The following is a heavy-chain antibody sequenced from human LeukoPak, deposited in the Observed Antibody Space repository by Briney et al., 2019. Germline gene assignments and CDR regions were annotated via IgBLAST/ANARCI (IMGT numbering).Heavy chain of an antibody. Sequence: SETLSLTCTVSGGSVTTGYYYWGWIRQPPGKALEWIGSFYYSGSTYYNPSLQSRVTISVDTSKTQFSLRLSSMTAADTAVYYCARFYYGSGSYVSNFDYWGQGTLVTVSS. CDR1: GGSVTTGYYY. J-gene: IGHJ4*02. D-gene: IGHD3-10*01. CDR3: ARFYYGSGSYVSNFDY. CDR2: FYYSGST. V-gene: IGHV4-39*01.